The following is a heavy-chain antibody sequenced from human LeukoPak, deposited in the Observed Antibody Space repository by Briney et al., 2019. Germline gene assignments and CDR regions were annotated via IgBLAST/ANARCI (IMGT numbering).Heavy chain of an antibody. D-gene: IGHD2-21*01. V-gene: IGHV1-69*05. Sequence: SVKVSCKASGGTFSSYAISWVRQAPGQGLEWMGRIIPIFGTANYAQKFQGRVTITTDESTSTAYMELSSLRSEDTAVYYCARVIWGGGDAFDIWGQGTMVTVSS. CDR3: ARVIWGGGDAFDI. CDR1: GGTFSSYA. CDR2: IIPIFGTA. J-gene: IGHJ3*02.